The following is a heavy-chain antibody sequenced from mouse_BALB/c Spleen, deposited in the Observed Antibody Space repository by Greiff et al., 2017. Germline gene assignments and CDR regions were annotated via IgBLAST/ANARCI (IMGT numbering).Heavy chain of an antibody. D-gene: IGHD1-1*01. J-gene: IGHJ1*01. CDR1: GFSLTDYG. V-gene: IGHV2-6-5*01. Sequence: VQLQESGPGLVAPSQSLSITCTVSGFSLTDYGVSWIRQPPGKGLEWLGVIWGGGSTYYNSALKSRLSISKDNSKSQVFLKMNSLQTDDTAMYYCAKSPPYGYWYFDVWGAGTTVTVSS. CDR2: IWGGGST. CDR3: AKSPPYGYWYFDV.